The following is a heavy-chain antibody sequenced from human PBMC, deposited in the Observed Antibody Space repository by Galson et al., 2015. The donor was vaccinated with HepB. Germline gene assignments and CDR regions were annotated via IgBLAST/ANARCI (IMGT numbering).Heavy chain of an antibody. Sequence: SLRLSCAASGFTLSYYAIYWVRQAPGKGLEYVSAISSNGGGTYYADSVNGRFTISRDNSKNTLYLQMSSLRTEDTAVYYCVKSPYSSGWYTNFDYWGQRTLVTVSS. J-gene: IGHJ4*02. CDR1: GFTLSYYA. D-gene: IGHD6-19*01. CDR2: ISSNGGGT. CDR3: VKSPYSSGWYTNFDY. V-gene: IGHV3-64D*09.